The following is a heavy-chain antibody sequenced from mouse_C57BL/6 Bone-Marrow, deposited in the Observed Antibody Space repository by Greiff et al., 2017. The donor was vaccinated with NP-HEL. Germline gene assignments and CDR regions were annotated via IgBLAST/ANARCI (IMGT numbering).Heavy chain of an antibody. D-gene: IGHD1-1*01. J-gene: IGHJ2*01. CDR3: AAALVGY. V-gene: IGHV1-64*01. CDR2: IHPNSGST. CDR1: GYTFTSYW. Sequence: QVQLQQSGAELVKPGASVKLSCKASGYTFTSYWMHWVKQRPGQGLEWIGMIHPNSGSTNYNEKFKGKATLTVDKSSSTAYMQLRSLTSEDAAVYYGAAALVGYGGQGTTLTVSS.